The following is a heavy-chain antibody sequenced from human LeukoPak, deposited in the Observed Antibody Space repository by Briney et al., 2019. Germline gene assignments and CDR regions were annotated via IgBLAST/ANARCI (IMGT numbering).Heavy chain of an antibody. CDR3: ARGMATVTGPFDS. CDR2: INIGVSDT. J-gene: IGHJ4*02. CDR1: GFTFSSYW. D-gene: IGHD4-17*01. V-gene: IGHV3-74*01. Sequence: GGSLRLSCAASGFTFSSYWMHWVRQAPGKGLMWVSRINIGVSDTLYADSVKGRFTISRDNAKNTLYLQMNSPRAEDTAVYYCARGMATVTGPFDSWGQGTLVTVSS.